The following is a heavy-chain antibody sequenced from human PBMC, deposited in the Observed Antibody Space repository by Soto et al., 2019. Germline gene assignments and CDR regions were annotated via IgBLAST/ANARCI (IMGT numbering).Heavy chain of an antibody. J-gene: IGHJ6*02. CDR3: ARDYTNWNDIDYYYGMDF. D-gene: IGHD1-1*01. CDR1: GYTFTSYV. V-gene: IGHV1-18*01. CDR2: ISAYNGNT. Sequence: ASVKVSCKASGYTFTSYVISWVRHAPGQGLEWMGWISAYNGNTNYAQKLQGRVTMTTDTSTSTAYMELRSLRSDDTAVYYCARDYTNWNDIDYYYGMDFWGQGTTVTVSS.